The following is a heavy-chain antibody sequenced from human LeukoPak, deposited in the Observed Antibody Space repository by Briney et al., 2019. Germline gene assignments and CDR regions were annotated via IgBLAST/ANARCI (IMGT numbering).Heavy chain of an antibody. CDR1: GYTFTGYY. Sequence: ASVKVSCKASGYTFTGYYMHWVRQAPGQGLEWMGWINPNSGGTNYAQKFQGRVTMTRDTSISTAYMELRGLRSDDTAIYYCARNSHGYGSGWQQFNFDYWGQGTLVTVS. CDR2: INPNSGGT. CDR3: ARNSHGYGSGWQQFNFDY. J-gene: IGHJ4*02. D-gene: IGHD6-19*01. V-gene: IGHV1-2*02.